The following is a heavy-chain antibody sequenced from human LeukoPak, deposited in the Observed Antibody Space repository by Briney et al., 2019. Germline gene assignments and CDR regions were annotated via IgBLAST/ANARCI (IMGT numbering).Heavy chain of an antibody. CDR2: IYYSGSP. CDR1: GASISDNF. J-gene: IGHJ4*02. Sequence: ETLSLTCTVSGASISDNFWSWIRQPPGKGLEWIGFIYYSGSPSYNPSLKSRVTISVDTSKNQFSLNMSSVTAADTAVYYCTRGGYCSGGSCYLDFWGQGTLVTVSS. CDR3: TRGGYCSGGSCYLDF. D-gene: IGHD2-15*01. V-gene: IGHV4-59*01.